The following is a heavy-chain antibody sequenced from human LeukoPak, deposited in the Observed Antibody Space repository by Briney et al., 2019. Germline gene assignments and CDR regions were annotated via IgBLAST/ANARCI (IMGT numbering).Heavy chain of an antibody. CDR3: ASHPRGAPLFYP. D-gene: IGHD3-10*01. CDR1: GGSISSYY. V-gene: IGHV4-59*01. J-gene: IGHJ5*02. Sequence: SETLSLTCTVSGGSISSYYWSWIRQPPGKGLEWIGYIYYSGSTNYNPSLKSQVTISVDTSKNQFSLKLSSVTAADTAVYYCASHPRGAPLFYPWGQGTLVTVSS. CDR2: IYYSGST.